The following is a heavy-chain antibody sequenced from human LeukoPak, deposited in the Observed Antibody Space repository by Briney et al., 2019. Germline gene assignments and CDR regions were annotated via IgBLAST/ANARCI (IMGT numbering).Heavy chain of an antibody. CDR2: IYYSGST. D-gene: IGHD6-13*01. J-gene: IGHJ5*02. Sequence: EPSETLSLTCTVSGGSISSSSYYWGWIRQPPGKGLEWIGSIYYSGSTYYNPSLKSRVTISVDTSKNQFSLKLSSVTAADTAVYYCASCIAAAGTSWFDPWGQGTLVTVSS. V-gene: IGHV4-39*07. CDR3: ASCIAAAGTSWFDP. CDR1: GGSISSSSYY.